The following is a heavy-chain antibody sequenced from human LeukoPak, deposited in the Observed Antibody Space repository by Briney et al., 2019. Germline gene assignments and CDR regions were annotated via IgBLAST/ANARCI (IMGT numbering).Heavy chain of an antibody. CDR3: GKGTDRTSGSYF. CDR1: GFTFSSYA. V-gene: IGHV3-23*01. CDR2: IGGGGSP. D-gene: IGHD1-26*01. Sequence: PGGSLRLSCAASGFTFSSYAMNWVRQAPGKGLEWVSAIGGGGSPYYADSVKGRFTISRDNSKNTLYLQMNSLRAEDTAVYYCGKGTDRTSGSYFWGQGTLVTVSS. J-gene: IGHJ4*02.